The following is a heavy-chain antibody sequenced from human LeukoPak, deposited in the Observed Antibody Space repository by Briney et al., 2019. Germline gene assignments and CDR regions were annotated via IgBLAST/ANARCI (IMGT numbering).Heavy chain of an antibody. CDR2: IKQDGSER. CDR3: ARDKYCSNSYCPASWFDP. J-gene: IGHJ5*02. CDR1: GFTFSSYS. Sequence: PGGSLRLSCAASGFTFSSYSMNWVRQAPGKGLEWVANIKQDGSERHYVDSVKGRFTISRDNTENSLHLQMNSLRVEDTAIYYCARDKYCSNSYCPASWFDPWGQGTLVTVSS. V-gene: IGHV3-7*01. D-gene: IGHD2-15*01.